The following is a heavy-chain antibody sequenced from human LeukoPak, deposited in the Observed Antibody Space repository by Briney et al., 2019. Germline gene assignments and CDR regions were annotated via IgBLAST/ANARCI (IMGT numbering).Heavy chain of an antibody. V-gene: IGHV3-23*01. D-gene: IGHD4-17*01. Sequence: GGSLRLSCAASGFTFSSYAMSWVRQAPGKGLEWVSAISGSGGSTYYADSVKGRFTISRDNSKNALYLQMNSLRAEDTAVYYCAKSPRPYGDYHYFDYWGQGTLVTVSS. CDR3: AKSPRPYGDYHYFDY. J-gene: IGHJ4*02. CDR1: GFTFSSYA. CDR2: ISGSGGST.